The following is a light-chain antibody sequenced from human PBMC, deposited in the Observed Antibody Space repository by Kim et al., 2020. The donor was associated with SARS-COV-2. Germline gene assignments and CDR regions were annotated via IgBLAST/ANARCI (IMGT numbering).Light chain of an antibody. CDR2: EVT. V-gene: IGLV2-8*01. Sequence: GQSVTISCTGTSSDVGAYNYVSWYQQHPGKAPKLMIYEVTKRPSGVPDRFSGSKSDNAASLTVSGLQAEDEADYYCSSYAGSNNLLFGGGTKVTVL. J-gene: IGLJ2*01. CDR3: SSYAGSNNLL. CDR1: SSDVGAYNY.